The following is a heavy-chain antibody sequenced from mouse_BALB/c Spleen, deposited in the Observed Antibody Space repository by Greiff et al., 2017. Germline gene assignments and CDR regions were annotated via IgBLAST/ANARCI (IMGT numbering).Heavy chain of an antibody. Sequence: EVHLVESGGGLVKPGGSLKLSCAASGFTFSDYYMYWVRQTPEKRLEWVATISDGGSYTYYPDSVKGRFTISRDNAKNNLYLQMSSLKSEDTAMYYCARRGLRYYFDYWGQGTTLTVSS. CDR3: ARRGLRYYFDY. J-gene: IGHJ2*01. V-gene: IGHV5-4*02. CDR2: ISDGGSYT. D-gene: IGHD1-1*01. CDR1: GFTFSDYY.